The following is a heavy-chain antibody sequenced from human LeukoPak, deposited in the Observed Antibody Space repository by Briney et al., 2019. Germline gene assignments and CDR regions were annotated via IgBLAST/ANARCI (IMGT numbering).Heavy chain of an antibody. CDR1: GFTFSSYA. CDR2: ISHDGSNK. V-gene: IGHV3-30-3*01. J-gene: IGHJ4*02. Sequence: GGSLRLSCAASGFTFSSYAMHWVRQAPGKGLEWVAVISHDGSNKYYADSVKGRFTISRDNSKNTLYLQMNSLRAEDTAVYYCARGGVVVAFYYFDYWGQGTLVTVSS. CDR3: ARGGVVVAFYYFDY. D-gene: IGHD2-21*01.